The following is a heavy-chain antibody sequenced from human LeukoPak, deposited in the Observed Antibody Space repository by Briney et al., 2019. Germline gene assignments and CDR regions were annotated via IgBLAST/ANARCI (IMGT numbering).Heavy chain of an antibody. CDR3: AKGTAYSSSLSSSDY. V-gene: IGHV3-30*02. CDR2: IRYDGSKK. CDR1: GFTFSSCG. J-gene: IGHJ4*02. Sequence: PGGSLRLSCSASGFTFSSCGMHWVRQAPGKGLEWVAFIRYDGSKKYYADFVKGRFTISRDNSKNTLYLQMNSLRAEDTAVYYCAKGTAYSSSLSSSDYWGQGTLVTVSS. D-gene: IGHD6-6*01.